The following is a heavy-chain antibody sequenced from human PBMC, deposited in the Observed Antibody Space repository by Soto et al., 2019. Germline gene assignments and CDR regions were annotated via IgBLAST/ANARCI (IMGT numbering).Heavy chain of an antibody. CDR1: GDSISSGDYY. J-gene: IGHJ4*02. Sequence: LSLTCTISGDSISSGDYYWSWIRQVPGKGLAWIGYIYYSGSTYYNPSLKSRVAMSVDTSKNQFSLKLSSVTDADTAIYYRSREGRKAPAGRFHYWGQGTLV. CDR3: SREGRKAPAGRFHY. CDR2: IYYSGST. D-gene: IGHD6-13*01. V-gene: IGHV4-31*03.